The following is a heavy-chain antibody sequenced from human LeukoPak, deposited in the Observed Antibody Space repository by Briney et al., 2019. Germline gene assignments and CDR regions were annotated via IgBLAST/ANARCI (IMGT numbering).Heavy chain of an antibody. V-gene: IGHV3-66*02. CDR2: IYSGGST. CDR1: GFTVSSNY. Sequence: PGGSLRLSCEASGFTVSSNYMSWVRQAPGKGLEWVSVIYSGGSTYNADSVKGRFTISRDNSKNTLYLQMNSLRAEDTAVYYCARDSSSWYRGGFDPWGQGTLVTVSS. CDR3: ARDSSSWYRGGFDP. J-gene: IGHJ5*02. D-gene: IGHD6-13*01.